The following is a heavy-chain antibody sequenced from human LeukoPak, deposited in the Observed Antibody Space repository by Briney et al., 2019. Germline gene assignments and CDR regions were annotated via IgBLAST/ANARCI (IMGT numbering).Heavy chain of an antibody. Sequence: GGSLRLSCAASGFTFSSYAMSWVRQAPGKGLEWVSTNSSGGSTYYADSVKGRFTISRDNSKNTLYLHMNSLRAEDTAVYYCAKGSGYYPLDDWGQGTLVTVSS. J-gene: IGHJ4*02. CDR2: NSSGGST. D-gene: IGHD3-22*01. CDR3: AKGSGYYPLDD. CDR1: GFTFSSYA. V-gene: IGHV3-23*01.